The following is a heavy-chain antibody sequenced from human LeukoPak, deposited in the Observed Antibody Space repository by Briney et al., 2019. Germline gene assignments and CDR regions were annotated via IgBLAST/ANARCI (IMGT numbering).Heavy chain of an antibody. CDR3: ARGDGGSTYGYFFDY. Sequence: PSETLSLTCTVSGASGNNYYWGWLRQPPGKGPEYNGFIFYSGTTNYNPSFKSRVTISVDPSKNQFSLKLRSVTAADTAVYYCARGDGGSTYGYFFDYWGQGTLVTVSS. CDR2: IFYSGTT. J-gene: IGHJ4*02. V-gene: IGHV4-59*02. CDR1: GASGNNYY. D-gene: IGHD5-18*01.